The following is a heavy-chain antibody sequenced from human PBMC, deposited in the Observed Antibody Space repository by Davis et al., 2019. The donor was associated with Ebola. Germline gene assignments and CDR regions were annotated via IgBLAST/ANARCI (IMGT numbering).Heavy chain of an antibody. CDR2: ISKSGDTI. J-gene: IGHJ5*02. Sequence: GESLKISCTASGFTFSDYYMSWIRQAPGKGLEWVSYISKSGDTIFYADSVKGRFTISRDNAKNSGYLQMTSLRAEDTAVYYCARTVDCDLWGQGTLVTVSS. CDR1: GFTFSDYY. D-gene: IGHD4-11*01. V-gene: IGHV3-11*01. CDR3: ARTVDCDL.